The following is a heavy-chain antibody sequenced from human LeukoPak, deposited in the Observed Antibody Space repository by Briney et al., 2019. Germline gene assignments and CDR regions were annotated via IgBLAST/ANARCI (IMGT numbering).Heavy chain of an antibody. D-gene: IGHD4-17*01. V-gene: IGHV3-7*01. CDR3: ARDQYGDYGRFDY. Sequence: GGSLKLSCAASGFTFSGSAMHWVRQASGKGLEWVANIKQDGSEKYYVDSVKGRFTISRDNAKNSLYLQMNSLRAEDTAVYYCARDQYGDYGRFDYWGQGTLVTVSS. CDR2: IKQDGSEK. CDR1: GFTFSGSA. J-gene: IGHJ4*02.